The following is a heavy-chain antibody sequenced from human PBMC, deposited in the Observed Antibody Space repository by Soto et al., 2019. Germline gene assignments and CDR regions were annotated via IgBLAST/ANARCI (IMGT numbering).Heavy chain of an antibody. J-gene: IGHJ6*02. V-gene: IGHV3-43D*04. CDR1: GFPSDDYS. CDR3: AKDEGRCSSTSCYESYYYYGMDV. CDR2: ISWDGGST. D-gene: IGHD2-2*01. Sequence: GGSLSLSCAASGFPSDDYSMHWVRQAPGKGLEWVSLISWDGGSTYYADSVKGRFTISRDNSKNSLYLQMNSLRAEDTALYYCAKDEGRCSSTSCYESYYYYGMDVWGQGTTVTVSS.